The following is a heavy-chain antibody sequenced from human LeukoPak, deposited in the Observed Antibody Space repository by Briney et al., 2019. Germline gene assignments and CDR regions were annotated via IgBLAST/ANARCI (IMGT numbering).Heavy chain of an antibody. J-gene: IGHJ4*02. Sequence: PGGSLRLSCAASGFTFSSYGMHWVRQAPGKGLEWVAVISYDGSNKYYADSVKGRFTISRDNSKNTLYLQMNGLRAEDTAVYYCAKEGSGSYNDYWGQGTLVTVFS. D-gene: IGHD1-26*01. CDR2: ISYDGSNK. V-gene: IGHV3-30*18. CDR3: AKEGSGSYNDY. CDR1: GFTFSSYG.